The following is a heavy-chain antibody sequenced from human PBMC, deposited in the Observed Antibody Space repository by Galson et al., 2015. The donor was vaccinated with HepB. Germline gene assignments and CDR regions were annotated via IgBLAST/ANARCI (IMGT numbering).Heavy chain of an antibody. CDR1: GFTFSSYA. CDR2: ISYDGSNK. CDR3: ARDSRNAQWLAYYYYYGMDV. V-gene: IGHV3-30-3*01. Sequence: SLRLSCAASGFTFSSYAMHWVRQAPGKGLEWVAVISYDGSNKYYADSVKGRFTISRDNSKNTLYLQMNSLRAEDTAVYYCARDSRNAQWLAYYYYYGMDVWGQGTTVTVSS. D-gene: IGHD6-19*01. J-gene: IGHJ6*02.